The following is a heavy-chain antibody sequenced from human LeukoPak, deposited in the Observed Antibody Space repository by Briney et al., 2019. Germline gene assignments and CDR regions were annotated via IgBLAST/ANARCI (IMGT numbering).Heavy chain of an antibody. CDR1: GFTFSSYA. D-gene: IGHD3-9*01. CDR3: ATSPYDILTGYSYYFDY. Sequence: GRSLRLSCAASGFTFSSYAMHWVRQAPGKGLEWVAVISYDGSNKYYADSVKGRFTISRDNSKNTLYLQMNSLRAEDTAVYYCATSPYDILTGYSYYFDYWGQGTLVTVSS. V-gene: IGHV3-30-3*01. CDR2: ISYDGSNK. J-gene: IGHJ4*02.